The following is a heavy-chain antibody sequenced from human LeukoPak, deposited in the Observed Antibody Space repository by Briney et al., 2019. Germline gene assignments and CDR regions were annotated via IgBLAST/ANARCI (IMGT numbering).Heavy chain of an antibody. CDR1: GFTFSSYA. Sequence: GGSLRLSCAAPGFTFSSYAMSWVRQAPGKGLEWVSGISTNGGSTYYADSVKGRFTISRDNSKNTLYLQMNSLRAEDTAVYYCASLYYYYYVMDVWGQGTTVTVSS. CDR2: ISTNGGST. V-gene: IGHV3-23*01. J-gene: IGHJ6*02. CDR3: ASLYYYYYVMDV.